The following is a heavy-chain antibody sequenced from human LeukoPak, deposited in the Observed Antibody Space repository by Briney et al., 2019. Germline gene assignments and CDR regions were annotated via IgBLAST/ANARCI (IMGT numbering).Heavy chain of an antibody. CDR1: GYSISSGYY. CDR3: ARLGALAGWFHP. V-gene: IGHV4-38-2*01. Sequence: SETLSLTCAVSGYSISSGYYWGWIRQPPGKGREWIGSIYHSGSTYYNPSLKSRVTISVDTSKNQFSLKLSSVTAADTAVYYCARLGALAGWFHPWGQGTLVTVSS. D-gene: IGHD3-16*01. CDR2: IYHSGST. J-gene: IGHJ5*02.